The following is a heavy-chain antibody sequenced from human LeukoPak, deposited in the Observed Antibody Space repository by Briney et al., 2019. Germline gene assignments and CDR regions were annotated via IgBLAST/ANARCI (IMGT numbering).Heavy chain of an antibody. V-gene: IGHV4-4*07. CDR2: IYTSGST. CDR3: AREYRSLPDDYDFRRYAESFDP. CDR1: GGSISSYY. J-gene: IGHJ5*02. Sequence: SETLSLTRTVSGGSISSYYWSWIRQPAGKGLEWIGRIYTSGSTNYNPSLKSRVTMSVDTSQNQFSLKLSSVTAADTAVYYCAREYRSLPDDYDFRRYAESFDPWGQGTLVTVSS. D-gene: IGHD3-3*01.